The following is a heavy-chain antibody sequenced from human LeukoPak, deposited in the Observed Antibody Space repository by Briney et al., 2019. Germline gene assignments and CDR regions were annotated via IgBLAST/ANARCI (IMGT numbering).Heavy chain of an antibody. CDR1: GFTFSSYG. CDR2: VRYDGSNK. V-gene: IGHV3-33*01. Sequence: GGSLRLSCAASGFTFSSYGMHWVRQAPGKGLEWVAVVRYDGSNKYYADSVKGRFTISRDNSKNTLYLQMNSLRAEDTAVYYCAREAAQQNLAGICGYWGQGTLVTVSS. CDR3: AREAAQQNLAGICGY. D-gene: IGHD6-13*01. J-gene: IGHJ4*02.